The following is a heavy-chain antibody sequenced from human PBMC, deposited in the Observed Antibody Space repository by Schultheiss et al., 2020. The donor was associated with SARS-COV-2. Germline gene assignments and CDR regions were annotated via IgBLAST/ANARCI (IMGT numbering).Heavy chain of an antibody. CDR1: GFTFSYYY. CDR3: ATKYSYGYVPFDY. D-gene: IGHD5-18*01. J-gene: IGHJ4*02. Sequence: GGSLRLSCAASGFTFSYYYMSGVRQAPGKGLEWVGFIRNKANGGTTDYAAPVKGRFTISRDDSKNTLYLQMNRLKTEDTAVYYCATKYSYGYVPFDYWGQGTLVTVSS. CDR2: IRNKANGGTT. V-gene: IGHV3-15*01.